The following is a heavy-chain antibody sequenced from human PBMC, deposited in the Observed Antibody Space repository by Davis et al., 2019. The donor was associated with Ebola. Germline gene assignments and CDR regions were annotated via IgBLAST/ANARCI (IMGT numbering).Heavy chain of an antibody. CDR1: GGAISSNY. CDR2: IEYSGST. CDR3: TRLVVPAAISSYGMDV. J-gene: IGHJ6*02. V-gene: IGHV4-59*01. Sequence: MPSDTLSPTVTILGGAISSNYWSWNRQPAGKGLEWVRYIEYSGSTNYNPSLKSRVTISVDTSKNQFSLKLSSVTAADTAVYYCTRLVVPAAISSYGMDVWGQGTTVTVSS. D-gene: IGHD2-2*01.